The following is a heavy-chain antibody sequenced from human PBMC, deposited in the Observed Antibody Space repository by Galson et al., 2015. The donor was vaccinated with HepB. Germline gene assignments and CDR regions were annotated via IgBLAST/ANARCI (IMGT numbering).Heavy chain of an antibody. Sequence: SETLSLTCTVSGGSISTSSYYWGWIRQPPGQELEWIGSIYYSGSTYYNPSLKSRVTMSVDTSKNQFSLKLSSVTAADTAVYYCARAAGRLGLTGIIYAFDIWGQGTMVTVSS. V-gene: IGHV4-39*07. CDR3: ARAAGRLGLTGIIYAFDI. D-gene: IGHD6-13*01. CDR2: IYYSGST. CDR1: GGSISTSSYY. J-gene: IGHJ3*02.